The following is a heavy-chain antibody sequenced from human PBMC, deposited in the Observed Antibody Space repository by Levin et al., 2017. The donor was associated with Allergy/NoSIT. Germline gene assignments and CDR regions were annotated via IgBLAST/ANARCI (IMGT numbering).Heavy chain of an antibody. D-gene: IGHD6-19*01. CDR1: GFTFSDFA. J-gene: IGHJ1*01. CDR3: AKPAGSGWYVFHD. Sequence: GGSLRLSCAASGFTFSDFAMSWVRQAPGKGLEWVSAISGGGSTAYSADSVKGRSTISRDNSKDTLYLQMSSLRAEDTAVYYCAKPAGSGWYVFHDWGQGTLVTVSS. CDR2: ISGGGSTA. V-gene: IGHV3-23*01.